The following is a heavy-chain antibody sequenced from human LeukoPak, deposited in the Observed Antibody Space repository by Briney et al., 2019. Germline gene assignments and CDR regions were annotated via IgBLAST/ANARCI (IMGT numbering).Heavy chain of an antibody. CDR1: GYTFTSYY. Sequence: EASVKVSCKASGYTFTSYYMHWVRQAPGQGLEWMGLINPGGDNTDYAQNFQGRVTMTRDTSTSTVYVGLSSLRSEDTAVYYCARIRDGYNDAYDIWGQGTMVTVSS. CDR3: ARIRDGYNDAYDI. V-gene: IGHV1-46*01. J-gene: IGHJ3*02. CDR2: INPGGDNT. D-gene: IGHD5-24*01.